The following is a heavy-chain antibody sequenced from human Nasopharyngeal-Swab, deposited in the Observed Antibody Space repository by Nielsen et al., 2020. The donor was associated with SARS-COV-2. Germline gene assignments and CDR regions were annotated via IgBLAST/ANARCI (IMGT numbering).Heavy chain of an antibody. CDR2: ISYDGSNK. D-gene: IGHD6-19*01. Sequence: GGSLRLSCAASGFTFSNYGMHWVRQAPGKGLEWVAVISYDGSNKYYADSVKGRFTISRDNSKNTLYLQMNSLRAEDTAVYYCANSGIAVAGTMYWGQGTLVTVSS. V-gene: IGHV3-30*18. J-gene: IGHJ4*02. CDR1: GFTFSNYG. CDR3: ANSGIAVAGTMY.